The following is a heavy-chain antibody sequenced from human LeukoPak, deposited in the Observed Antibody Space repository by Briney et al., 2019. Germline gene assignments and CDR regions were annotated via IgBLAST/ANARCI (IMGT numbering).Heavy chain of an antibody. J-gene: IGHJ6*03. CDR1: GFSFGDYA. CDR3: ARAITPPHFYYFFMDV. V-gene: IGHV3-49*04. CDR2: IRSKDYGGTT. D-gene: IGHD5-12*01. Sequence: GGSLRLSCSASGFSFGDYAVNWVRLAPGKGLEWVGFIRSKDYGGTTEYAASVKGRFVISRNDSESIAYLQINRLKAEDSGLYYCARAITPPHFYYFFMDVWGKGTTVTISS.